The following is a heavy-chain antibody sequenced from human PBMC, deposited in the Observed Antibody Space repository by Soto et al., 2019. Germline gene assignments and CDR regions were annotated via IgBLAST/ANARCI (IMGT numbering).Heavy chain of an antibody. CDR2: ISAYNGNT. CDR1: GYTFTSYG. Sequence: EASVKVSCKASGYTFTSYGISWVRQAPGQGLEWMGWISAYNGNTNYAQKLQGRVTMTTDTSTSTAYMELRSLRSDDTAVYYCARDPRSHIVATIHLWFDPWGQGTLVTVSS. CDR3: ARDPRSHIVATIHLWFDP. D-gene: IGHD5-12*01. V-gene: IGHV1-18*01. J-gene: IGHJ5*02.